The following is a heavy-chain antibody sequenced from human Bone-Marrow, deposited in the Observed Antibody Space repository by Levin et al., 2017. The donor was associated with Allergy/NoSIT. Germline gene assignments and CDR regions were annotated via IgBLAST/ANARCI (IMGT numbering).Heavy chain of an antibody. D-gene: IGHD1-26*01. CDR2: ISYSGTT. J-gene: IGHJ4*02. Sequence: SSETLSLTCTVSGGSISTTTYYWGWIRQPPGKGLEWLGSISYSGTTYYNPSLKSRVTISVDTSKNQFSLKLPSVTAEDTAVYFCASQYSASSTWGYWGQGTLVNVSS. V-gene: IGHV4-39*07. CDR1: GGSISTTTYY. CDR3: ASQYSASSTWGY.